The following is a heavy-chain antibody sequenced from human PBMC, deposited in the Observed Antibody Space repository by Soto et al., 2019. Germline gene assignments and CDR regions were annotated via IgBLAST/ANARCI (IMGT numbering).Heavy chain of an antibody. J-gene: IGHJ4*02. CDR3: ATCARAEGWCYFEY. CDR1: GIAFSSYC. CDR2: ISGSGGST. D-gene: IGHD2-15*01. Sequence: EVPLLESGGALVQPGGSLRLSCEASGIAFSSYCMTWVRQAPGKGLEWVSSISGSGGSTYYADSVKGRFTISRDNPKTTLYVQINNLRAEDTAVYYCATCARAEGWCYFEYWGQGTLVTVSP. V-gene: IGHV3-23*01.